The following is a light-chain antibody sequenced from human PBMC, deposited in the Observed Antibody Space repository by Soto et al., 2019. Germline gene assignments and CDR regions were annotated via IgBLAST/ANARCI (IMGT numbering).Light chain of an antibody. CDR2: WAS. V-gene: IGKV4-1*01. CDR3: QQYYSTPWT. Sequence: DIVMTQSPDSLAVSLGERATINCKSSQSVLYSSNNKNYLAWYQQKPGQPPKLLIYWASTRESGVPDRFSGSGSGTDFTLTSSSLQAEDVAVYYCQQYYSTPWTCGQGTKVDIK. CDR1: QSVLYSSNNKNY. J-gene: IGKJ1*01.